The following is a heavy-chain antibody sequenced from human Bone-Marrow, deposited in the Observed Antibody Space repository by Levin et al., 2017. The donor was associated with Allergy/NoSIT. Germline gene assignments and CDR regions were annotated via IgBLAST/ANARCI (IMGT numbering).Heavy chain of an antibody. CDR1: GYTFTSYS. V-gene: IGHV1-18*01. CDR3: ARDGPQLVFDY. CDR2: ISTYNGNT. D-gene: IGHD6-6*01. J-gene: IGHJ4*02. Sequence: ASVKVSCKASGYTFTSYSISWVRQAPGQGLEWMGWISTYNGNTNSAQKLQDRVTMTTDTSTSTAYMELRSLRSDDTAVYYCARDGPQLVFDYWGQGTLVTVSS.